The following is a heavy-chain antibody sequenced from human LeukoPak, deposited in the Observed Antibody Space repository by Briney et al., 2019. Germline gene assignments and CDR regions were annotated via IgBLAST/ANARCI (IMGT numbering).Heavy chain of an antibody. V-gene: IGHV3-23*01. Sequence: GSLRLSCAASGFTFSSYAMSWVRQAPGKGLEWVSAISGSGGSTYHADSVKGRFTISRDNSKNTLYLQMNSLRAEDTAVYYCAKDKLGGYSYGPLFDYWGQGTLVTVSS. CDR2: ISGSGGST. CDR1: GFTFSSYA. CDR3: AKDKLGGYSYGPLFDY. D-gene: IGHD5-18*01. J-gene: IGHJ4*02.